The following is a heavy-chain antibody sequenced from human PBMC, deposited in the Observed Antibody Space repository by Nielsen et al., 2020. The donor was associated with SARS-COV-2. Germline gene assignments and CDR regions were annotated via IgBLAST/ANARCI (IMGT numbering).Heavy chain of an antibody. CDR3: ARDSNYDFWSGYPYFDY. Sequence: GESLKISCAASGFTFSSYWMSWVRQAPGKGLEWVANIKQDGSEKYYVDSVKGRFTISRGNAKNSLYLQMNSLRAEDTAVYYCARDSNYDFWSGYPYFDYWGQGTLVTVSS. D-gene: IGHD3-3*01. CDR1: GFTFSSYW. V-gene: IGHV3-7*03. CDR2: IKQDGSEK. J-gene: IGHJ4*02.